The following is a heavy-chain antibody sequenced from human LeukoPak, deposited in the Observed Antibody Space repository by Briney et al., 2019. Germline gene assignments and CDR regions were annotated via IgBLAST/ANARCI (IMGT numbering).Heavy chain of an antibody. CDR2: IKQDGSEK. J-gene: IGHJ3*02. CDR1: GFTFSSYW. D-gene: IGHD3-10*01. CDR3: ARDIGITMVRDDAFDI. Sequence: PGGSLRLSCAASGFTFSSYWMSWVRQAPVKGLEWVANIKQDGSEKYYVDSVKGRFTISRDNAKNSLYLQMNSLRAEDTAVYYCARDIGITMVRDDAFDIWGQGTMVTVSS. V-gene: IGHV3-7*01.